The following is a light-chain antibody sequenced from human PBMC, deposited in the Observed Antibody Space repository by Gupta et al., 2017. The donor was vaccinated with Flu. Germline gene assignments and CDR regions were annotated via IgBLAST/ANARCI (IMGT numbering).Light chain of an antibody. CDR2: DVS. J-gene: IGKJ2*01. V-gene: IGKV1-39*01. CDR1: LDIRKY. CDR3: QQIFSLPVT. Sequence: DIQMTQSPSSLSASVGDRLTITCRASLDIRKYLNWFQQKPGKPPQLLISDVSNLQSGVPSRFSGLGSGTDFTLTISGLQPDDFATYFCQQIFSLPVTFGQGTKLEI.